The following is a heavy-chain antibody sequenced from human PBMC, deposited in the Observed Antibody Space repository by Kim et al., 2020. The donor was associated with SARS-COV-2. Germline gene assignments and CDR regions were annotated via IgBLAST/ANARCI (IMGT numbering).Heavy chain of an antibody. J-gene: IGHJ4*02. CDR1: GGSISSYY. CDR2: IYYSGST. D-gene: IGHD1-7*01. Sequence: SETLSLTCTVSGGSISSYYWSWIRQPPGKGLEWIGYIYYSGSTNYNPSLKSRVTISVDTSKNQFSLKLSSVTAADTAVYYCASGITGTTNDYWCQGTLVT. CDR3: ASGITGTTNDY. V-gene: IGHV4-59*01.